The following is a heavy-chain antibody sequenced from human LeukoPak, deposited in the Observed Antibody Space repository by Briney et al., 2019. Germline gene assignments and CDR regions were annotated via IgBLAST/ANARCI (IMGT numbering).Heavy chain of an antibody. J-gene: IGHJ6*03. D-gene: IGHD3-10*01. CDR1: GGTFSSYA. CDR3: ARERLVRGYCYYYMDV. Sequence: SVKVSCKASGGTFSSYAISWVRQAPGQGLEWMGGIIPIFGTANYAQKFQGRVTITTDESTSTAYMELSSLRSEDTAVYYCARERLVRGYCYYYMDVWGKGTTVTVSS. CDR2: IIPIFGTA. V-gene: IGHV1-69*05.